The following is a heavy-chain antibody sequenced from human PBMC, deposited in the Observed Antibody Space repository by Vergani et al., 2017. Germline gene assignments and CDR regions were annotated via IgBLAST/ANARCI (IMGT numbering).Heavy chain of an antibody. D-gene: IGHD2-15*01. CDR2: IYYSGST. CDR1: GGSISSSSYY. V-gene: IGHV4-39*01. J-gene: IGHJ4*02. Sequence: QLQLQESGPGLVKPSETLSLTCTVSGGSISSSSYYWGWIRQPPGKGLEWIGSIYYSGSTYYNPSLKGRVTISVDTSKNQFSLKLSSVTAADTAVYYCASLLGGYCSGGSCYRDYWGQGTLVTVSS. CDR3: ASLLGGYCSGGSCYRDY.